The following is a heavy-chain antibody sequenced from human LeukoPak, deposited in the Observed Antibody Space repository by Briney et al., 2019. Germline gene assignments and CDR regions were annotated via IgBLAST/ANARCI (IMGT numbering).Heavy chain of an antibody. CDR3: ARAALFPAATSNCFDP. CDR1: GYSFTDSF. V-gene: IGHV1-2*02. D-gene: IGHD2-2*01. Sequence: ASVKVSCKASGYSFTDSFSHWVRQAPGQGLQWMGWINPNSGGTNYAQNFQGRVTLTRDTSMSTAYLEFTSLTSDDLAVHYCARAALFPAATSNCFDPWGQGTLVTVSS. CDR2: INPNSGGT. J-gene: IGHJ5*02.